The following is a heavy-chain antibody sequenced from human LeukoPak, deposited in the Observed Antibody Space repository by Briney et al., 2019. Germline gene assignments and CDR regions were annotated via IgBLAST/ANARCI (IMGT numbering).Heavy chain of an antibody. V-gene: IGHV4-59*08. CDR2: IYYSGST. Sequence: SETLSLTCTVSGGSISSYYWSWIRQPPGKGLEWIGYIYYSGSTNYNPSLKSRVTISVDTSKSQFSLKLSSVTAADTAVYYCARHHQYSSGWNDYWGQGTLVTVS. D-gene: IGHD6-19*01. CDR1: GGSISSYY. J-gene: IGHJ4*02. CDR3: ARHHQYSSGWNDY.